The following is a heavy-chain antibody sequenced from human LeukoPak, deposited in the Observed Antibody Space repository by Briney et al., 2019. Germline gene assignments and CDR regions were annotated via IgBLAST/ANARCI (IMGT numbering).Heavy chain of an antibody. V-gene: IGHV3-30-3*01. D-gene: IGHD5-18*01. CDR3: AKVQLWLRAPPDY. J-gene: IGHJ4*02. CDR2: ISYDGSNK. Sequence: PGGSLRLSCAASGFTFSSYAMHWVRQAPGKGLEWVAVISYDGSNKYYADSVKGRFTISRDNSKNTLYLQMNSLRAEDTAVYYCAKVQLWLRAPPDYWGQGTLVTVSS. CDR1: GFTFSSYA.